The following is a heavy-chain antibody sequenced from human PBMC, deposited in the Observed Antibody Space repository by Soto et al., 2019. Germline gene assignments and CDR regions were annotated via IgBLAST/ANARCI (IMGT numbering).Heavy chain of an antibody. CDR2: TGLNGRTT. V-gene: IGHV3-23*01. CDR1: GFTCSMSA. D-gene: IGHD6-13*01. CDR3: ATVHGTSRSFDY. J-gene: IGHJ4*02. Sequence: EVQLLESGGGLVQPGGSLRLSCAASGFTCSMSAMSWVRQAPGKGLEWVSTTGLNGRTTYYADSVKGRFTVSRDNSRNTRDLQMNSLRAEDTAVYYCATVHGTSRSFDYWGQGNLVTVSS.